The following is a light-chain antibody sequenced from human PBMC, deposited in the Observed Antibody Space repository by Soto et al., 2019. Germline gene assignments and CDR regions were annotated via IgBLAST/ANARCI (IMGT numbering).Light chain of an antibody. CDR1: SSDVGGHNY. J-gene: IGLJ2*01. Sequence: QSVLTQPASVSGSPGQSISISCTGTSSDVGGHNYVSWYQQHPGKAPKLMIYEVNNRPSGISTRFSGSKSGNTASLTISGLQAEDAADYYCASFASSTTVVLFGGGTQLTVL. CDR3: ASFASSTTVVL. CDR2: EVN. V-gene: IGLV2-14*01.